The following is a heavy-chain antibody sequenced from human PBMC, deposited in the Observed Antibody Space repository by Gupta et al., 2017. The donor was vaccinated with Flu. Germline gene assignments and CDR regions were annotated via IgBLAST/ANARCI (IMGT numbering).Heavy chain of an antibody. CDR2: VDPADGET. CDR1: GYTFTDFY. V-gene: IGHV1-69-2*01. Sequence: EIQLIQSGAEVKKPGTTVKISCKVSGYTFTDFYLHWVQLAPGKGLEWVGRVDPADGETIYKEKFQGRVTITADTSTDTAHMELSSLRSEDTAIYYCLVPDTAPAFWGQGTLVTVSS. J-gene: IGHJ4*02. D-gene: IGHD5-18*01. CDR3: LVPDTAPAF.